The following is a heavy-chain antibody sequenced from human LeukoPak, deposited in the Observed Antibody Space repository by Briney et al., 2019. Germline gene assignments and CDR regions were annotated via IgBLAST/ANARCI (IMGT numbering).Heavy chain of an antibody. Sequence: GASVKVSCKASGYTFTGYYMHWVRQAPGQGLEWMGWINPNSGGTNYAQKFQGWVTMTTDTSTSTAYMELSSLRSEDTAVYYCARDHHKSIAAAGIDYWGQGTLVTVSS. CDR2: INPNSGGT. CDR1: GYTFTGYY. J-gene: IGHJ4*02. V-gene: IGHV1-2*04. D-gene: IGHD6-13*01. CDR3: ARDHHKSIAAAGIDY.